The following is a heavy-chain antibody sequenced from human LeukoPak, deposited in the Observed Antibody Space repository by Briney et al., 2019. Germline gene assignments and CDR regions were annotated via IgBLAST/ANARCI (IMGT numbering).Heavy chain of an antibody. Sequence: GESLQISCQGSGYRFPSYWIGWVRQLPGKGLEWMGIIYPGDSDTRYSPSFQGQVTISADKSISTAYLQWSSLKASDTAMYYCARLRDYVWGSYRYDAFDIWGQGTMVTVSS. CDR2: IYPGDSDT. D-gene: IGHD3-16*02. J-gene: IGHJ3*02. V-gene: IGHV5-51*01. CDR3: ARLRDYVWGSYRYDAFDI. CDR1: GYRFPSYW.